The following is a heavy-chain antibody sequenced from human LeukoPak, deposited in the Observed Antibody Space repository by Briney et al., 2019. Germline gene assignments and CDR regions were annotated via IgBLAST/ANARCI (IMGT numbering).Heavy chain of an antibody. Sequence: GGSLRLSCAASGFTFNSYGMHWVRQAPGKGLEWVAVTSYDGSNKYYADSVKGRFTISRDNAKNTLYLQMNSLRAEDTAVYYCARGRGGATYSYFDYCGQGTLVTVSS. CDR2: TSYDGSNK. J-gene: IGHJ4*02. CDR1: GFTFNSYG. CDR3: ARGRGGATYSYFDY. V-gene: IGHV3-30*03. D-gene: IGHD1-26*01.